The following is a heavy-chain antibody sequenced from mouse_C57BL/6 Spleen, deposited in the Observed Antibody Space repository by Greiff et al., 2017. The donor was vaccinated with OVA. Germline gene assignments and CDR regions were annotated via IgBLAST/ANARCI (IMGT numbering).Heavy chain of an antibody. CDR1: GFNIKDDY. Sequence: EVQLVESGAELVRPGASVKLSCTASGFNIKDDYMHWVKQRPEQGLEWIGWIDPENGDTEYASKFQGKATITADTSSNTAYLQLSSLTSEDTAVYYCTTRLPFAYWGQGTLVTVSA. V-gene: IGHV14-4*01. CDR3: TTRLPFAY. D-gene: IGHD2-4*01. J-gene: IGHJ3*01. CDR2: IDPENGDT.